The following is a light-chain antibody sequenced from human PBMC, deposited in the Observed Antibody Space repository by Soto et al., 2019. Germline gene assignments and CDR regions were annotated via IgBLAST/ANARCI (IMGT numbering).Light chain of an antibody. Sequence: QSVLTQSPSGSTSLGASVKLTCTLSSGHSSYAIAWHQQQPEKGPRYLMKLNSDGSHSKGDGIPDRFSGSSSGAERYLTISSLQSEDEADYYCQTWGTGIQGVFGGGTKLTLL. J-gene: IGLJ3*02. CDR1: SGHSSYA. V-gene: IGLV4-69*01. CDR2: LNSDGSH. CDR3: QTWGTGIQGV.